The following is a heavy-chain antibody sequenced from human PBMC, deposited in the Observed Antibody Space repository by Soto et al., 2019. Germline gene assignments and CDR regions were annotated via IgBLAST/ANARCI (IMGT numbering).Heavy chain of an antibody. CDR2: INAANGDI. CDR1: GYTFTAYP. J-gene: IGHJ4*02. CDR3: AKKDYYAAGVYHFDH. V-gene: IGHV1-3*01. D-gene: IGHD3-10*01. Sequence: QVQRVQSGAEVKKPGASVKVSCRASGYTFTAYPLHWVRQAPGQRLEWMGWINAANGDIGYSREFQGRVTITRDTSASTVYMEVSSLTSEDTAVYYCAKKDYYAAGVYHFDHWGQGTLVTVSS.